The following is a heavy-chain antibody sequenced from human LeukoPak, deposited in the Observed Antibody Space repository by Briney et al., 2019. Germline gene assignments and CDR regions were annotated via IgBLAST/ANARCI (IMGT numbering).Heavy chain of an antibody. Sequence: GGSLRLSCAASGFTFSSYAMHWVRQAPGKGLEWVAVISYDGSNKYYADSVKGRFTISRDNSKNTLYLQMNSLRAEDTAVYYCARGRQANDFWSGYYLAHSWGGMDVWGQGTTVTVSS. CDR1: GFTFSSYA. D-gene: IGHD3-3*01. J-gene: IGHJ6*02. CDR2: ISYDGSNK. V-gene: IGHV3-30-3*01. CDR3: ARGRQANDFWSGYYLAHSWGGMDV.